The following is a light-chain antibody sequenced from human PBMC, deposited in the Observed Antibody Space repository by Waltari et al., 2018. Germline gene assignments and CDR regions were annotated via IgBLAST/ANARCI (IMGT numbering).Light chain of an antibody. CDR2: DVT. CDR3: FSYAGSYTSV. Sequence: QSALTQPRSVSGSPGQSVTIYCTGTRSDGGFYNYVYWYQQHPGKAPKLMIYDVTKRPSGVPDRFSGSKSGNTASLTISGLQAEDEADYYCFSYAGSYTSVFGGGTKVTVL. V-gene: IGLV2-11*01. CDR1: RSDGGFYNY. J-gene: IGLJ2*01.